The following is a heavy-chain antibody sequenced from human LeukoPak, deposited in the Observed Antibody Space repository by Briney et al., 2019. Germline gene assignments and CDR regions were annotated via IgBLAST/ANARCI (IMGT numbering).Heavy chain of an antibody. Sequence: GGSLRLPCAASGFTFSSYWMSWVRQAPGKGLEWVANIKQDGSEKYYVDSVKGRFTISRDNAKNSLYLQMNSLRAEDTAVYYCATHIVVVPAAIGWFDPWGQGTLVTVSS. CDR2: IKQDGSEK. V-gene: IGHV3-7*01. CDR3: ATHIVVVPAAIGWFDP. CDR1: GFTFSSYW. D-gene: IGHD2-2*02. J-gene: IGHJ5*02.